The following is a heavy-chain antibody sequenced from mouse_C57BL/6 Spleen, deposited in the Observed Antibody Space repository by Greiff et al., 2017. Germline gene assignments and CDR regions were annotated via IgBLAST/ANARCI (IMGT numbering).Heavy chain of an antibody. D-gene: IGHD1-1*01. CDR2: INPSTGGT. CDR1: GYSFTGYY. J-gene: IGHJ4*01. Sequence: EVQLQQSGPELVKPGASVKISCKASGYSFTGYYMNWVKQSPEKSLEWIGEINPSTGGTTYNQKFKAKATLTVDKSSSTAYMQLKSLTSEDSAVYYCARDYGSRRAMDYWGQGTSVTVSS. V-gene: IGHV1-42*01. CDR3: ARDYGSRRAMDY.